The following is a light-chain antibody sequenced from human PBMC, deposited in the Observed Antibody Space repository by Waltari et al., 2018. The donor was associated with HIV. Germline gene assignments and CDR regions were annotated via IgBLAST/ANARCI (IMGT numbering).Light chain of an antibody. V-gene: IGLV2-14*01. Sequence: QSALTQPASVSGSPGQSITISCTGTSSDVGGYNYLSWYQQHPGKAPKLMIHDVSNRPSGVSIRFSGSKSGNTASLTISGLQAEDEADYYCSSYTSSSTRVFGGGTKLTVL. CDR2: DVS. CDR1: SSDVGGYNY. CDR3: SSYTSSSTRV. J-gene: IGLJ3*02.